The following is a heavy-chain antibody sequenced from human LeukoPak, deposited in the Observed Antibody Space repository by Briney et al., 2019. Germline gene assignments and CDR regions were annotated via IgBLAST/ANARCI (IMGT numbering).Heavy chain of an antibody. CDR3: VRVAKERVGGVYYFDY. D-gene: IGHD1-1*01. V-gene: IGHV3-13*01. CDR1: GFTFSNYE. CDR2: IGTAGDT. J-gene: IGHJ4*02. Sequence: GGSLRLSCAASGFTFSNYEMHWVRLVLGKGLEWVSAIGTAGDTYYTGSVKGRFTISRENAKNSLYLQMNSLRAGDTAVYYCVRVAKERVGGVYYFDYWGQGTPVTVSS.